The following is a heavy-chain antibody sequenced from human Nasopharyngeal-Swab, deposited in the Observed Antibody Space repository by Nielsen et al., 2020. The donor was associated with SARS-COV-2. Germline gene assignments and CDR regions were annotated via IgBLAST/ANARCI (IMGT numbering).Heavy chain of an antibody. CDR1: GGTFSSYA. CDR3: ASGNYDILTGYYEEPYYFDY. CDR2: IIPIFGTA. D-gene: IGHD3-9*01. J-gene: IGHJ4*02. Sequence: SVKVSCKASGGTFSSYAIRWVRQAPGQGLEWMGGIIPIFGTANYAQKFQGRVTITADESTSTAYMELSSLRSEDTAVYYCASGNYDILTGYYEEPYYFDYWGQGTLVTVSS. V-gene: IGHV1-69*13.